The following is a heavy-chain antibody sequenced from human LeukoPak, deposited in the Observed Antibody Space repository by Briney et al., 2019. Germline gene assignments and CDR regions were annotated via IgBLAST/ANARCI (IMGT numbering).Heavy chain of an antibody. D-gene: IGHD3-16*01. V-gene: IGHV3-30*04. CDR2: ISYDGSNK. CDR1: GFTFSSYA. Sequence: GGSLRLSCAASGFTFSSYAMHWVRQAPGRGLEWVAVISYDGSNKYYADSVKGRFTISRDNSKNTLYLQMNSLRAEDTAVYYCASFYDYAIGGSWFDPWGQGTLVTVSS. J-gene: IGHJ5*02. CDR3: ASFYDYAIGGSWFDP.